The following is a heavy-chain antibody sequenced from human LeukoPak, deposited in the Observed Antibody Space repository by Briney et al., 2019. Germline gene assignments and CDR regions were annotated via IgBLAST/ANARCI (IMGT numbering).Heavy chain of an antibody. J-gene: IGHJ4*02. CDR3: ARDRGYCSGGSCPGRFDY. CDR1: GYTLTELS. D-gene: IGHD2-15*01. CDR2: FDPDYAET. Sequence: ASVKVSCKVSGYTLTELSMHWVRQAPGKGLEWMGGFDPDYAETIYAQKFQGRVTMTEDTSIDTAYMELSTLKSDDTAVYYCARDRGYCSGGSCPGRFDYWGQGTLVTVSS. V-gene: IGHV1-24*01.